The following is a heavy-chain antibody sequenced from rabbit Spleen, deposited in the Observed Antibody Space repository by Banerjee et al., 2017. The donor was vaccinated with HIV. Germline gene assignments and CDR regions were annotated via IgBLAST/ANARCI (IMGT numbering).Heavy chain of an antibody. D-gene: IGHD7-1*01. CDR1: GFDLSIYYY. Sequence: QEQLEESGGGLVKPEGSLTLTCKASGFDLSIYYYMCWVRQAPGKGLEWIACIYAGSSGSTYYASWAKGRFTISKTSSTTVTLQMTSLTAEDTATYFCARDRGYGTDSVLWGPGTLVTVS. J-gene: IGHJ4*01. V-gene: IGHV1S45*01. CDR2: IYAGSSGST. CDR3: ARDRGYGTDSVL.